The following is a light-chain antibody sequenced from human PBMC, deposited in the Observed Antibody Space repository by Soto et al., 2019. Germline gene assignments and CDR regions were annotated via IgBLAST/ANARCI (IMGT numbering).Light chain of an antibody. CDR3: QAWDSNIEVV. CDR1: RLGDKY. V-gene: IGLV3-1*01. J-gene: IGLJ3*02. CDR2: QDN. Sequence: SYELTQAPSVSVSPGQTASITCSGDRLGDKYACWYQQKPGQSPVLVIFQDNKRPSGIPERFSGSNSGNTATLTISGTQAMDEADYYCQAWDSNIEVVFGGGTKLTVL.